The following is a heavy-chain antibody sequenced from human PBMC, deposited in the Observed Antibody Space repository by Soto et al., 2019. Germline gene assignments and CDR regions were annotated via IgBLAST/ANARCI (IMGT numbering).Heavy chain of an antibody. CDR1: GFIVSDNY. CDR2: IYRSGDT. CDR3: TRKHSMDV. J-gene: IGHJ6*02. V-gene: IGHV3-66*01. Sequence: DVQLVESGGGLVQPGGSLRLSCTASGFIVSDNYMNWVRQAPGRGLEWVSTIYRSGDTIYADSVKGRFTISRDIAKNTLYLQMSRVRAADTAVYYCTRKHSMDVWGQGTTITVSS.